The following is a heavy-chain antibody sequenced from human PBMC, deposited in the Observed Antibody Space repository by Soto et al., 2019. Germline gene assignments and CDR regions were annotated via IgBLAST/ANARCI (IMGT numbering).Heavy chain of an antibody. D-gene: IGHD3-10*01. J-gene: IGHJ6*03. CDR1: AGSISSGGYY. CDR2: IYYSGST. CDR3: ARSMVRGVINKNYYYMDV. Sequence: SETLSLTCTVSAGSISSGGYYWSWIRQHPGKGLEWIGYIYYSGSTYYNPSLKSRVTISVDTSKNQFSLKLSSVTAADTAVYYCARSMVRGVINKNYYYMDVWGKGTTVTVSS. V-gene: IGHV4-31*03.